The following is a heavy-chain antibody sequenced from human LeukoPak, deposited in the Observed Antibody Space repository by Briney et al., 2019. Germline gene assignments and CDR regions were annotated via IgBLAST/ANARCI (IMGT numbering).Heavy chain of an antibody. CDR3: AKSRSSGSYCDY. Sequence: GRTPRLSCAASGFTFSSYGIHWVRQAPGKGLEWVAFIRYDGTNKYYADSVKGRFTISRDNSKNTLYLQMNSLRAEDTAVYYCAKSRSSGSYCDYWGQGTLVTVSS. J-gene: IGHJ4*02. D-gene: IGHD1-26*01. CDR1: GFTFSSYG. CDR2: IRYDGTNK. V-gene: IGHV3-30*02.